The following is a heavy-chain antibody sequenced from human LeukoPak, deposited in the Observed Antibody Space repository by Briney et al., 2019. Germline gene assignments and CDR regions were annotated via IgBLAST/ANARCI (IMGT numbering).Heavy chain of an antibody. J-gene: IGHJ4*02. D-gene: IGHD1-26*01. V-gene: IGHV3-21*04. CDR2: ISSSSSYI. CDR3: AKEPPYSGSYDLLDY. Sequence: GGSLRLSCAASGFTFSSYSMNWVRQAPGKGLEWVSSISSSSSYIYYADSVKGRFTISRDNAKNSLYLQMNSLRAEDTAVYYCAKEPPYSGSYDLLDYWGQGTLVTVSS. CDR1: GFTFSSYS.